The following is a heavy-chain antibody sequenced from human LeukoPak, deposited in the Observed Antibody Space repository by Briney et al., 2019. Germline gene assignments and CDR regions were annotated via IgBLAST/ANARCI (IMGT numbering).Heavy chain of an antibody. Sequence: ASVKVSCKASGYTFTGYYMHWVRQAPGQGLEWMGWINPNSGGTNYAQKFQGRVTMTRDTSISTAYMELSRLRSDDTAVYYCARLLPAAAGTVGAFDIWGQGTMVTVSS. CDR3: ARLLPAAAGTVGAFDI. J-gene: IGHJ3*02. D-gene: IGHD6-13*01. CDR2: INPNSGGT. V-gene: IGHV1-2*02. CDR1: GYTFTGYY.